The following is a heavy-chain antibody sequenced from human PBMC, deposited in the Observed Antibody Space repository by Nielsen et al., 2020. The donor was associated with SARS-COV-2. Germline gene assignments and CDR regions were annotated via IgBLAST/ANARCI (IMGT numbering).Heavy chain of an antibody. CDR1: GGSITSKNYY. Sequence: SETLSLTCSPSGGSITSKNYYWGWIRQPPGQGLEWLGAAYRTGRTYYSPSLKSRVTISVETSKNQLSLRLTSVTAADTALYYCARHSGVRGVMDYWGQGILVTVSS. D-gene: IGHD3-10*01. CDR3: ARHSGVRGVMDY. CDR2: AYRTGRT. J-gene: IGHJ4*02. V-gene: IGHV4-39*01.